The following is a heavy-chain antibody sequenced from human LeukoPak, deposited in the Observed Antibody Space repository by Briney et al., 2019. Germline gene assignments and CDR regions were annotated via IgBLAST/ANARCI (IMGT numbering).Heavy chain of an antibody. Sequence: YXXTNXXXXXVRXXXXXXXXWMGVINSSGGGTTYAQKFQGRVTMTRDTSTSTVYMELSSLRSEDTAVYYCARDVFGLDYWGQGTLVTVSS. V-gene: IGHV1-46*01. CDR2: INSSGGGT. CDR1: YXXTNXX. D-gene: IGHD3-10*01. CDR3: ARDVFGLDY. J-gene: IGHJ4*02.